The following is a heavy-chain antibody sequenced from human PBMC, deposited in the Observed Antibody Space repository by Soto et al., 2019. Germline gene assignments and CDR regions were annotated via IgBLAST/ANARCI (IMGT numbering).Heavy chain of an antibody. J-gene: IGHJ4*02. CDR2: INHSGST. Sequence: SETLSLTCAVYVGSFSGYYWSWIRQPPGKGLEWIGEINHSGSTNYNPSLKSRVTISVDTSKNQFSLKLSSVTAADTAVYYCARDYSSSSFDYWGQGTLVTVSS. V-gene: IGHV4-34*01. CDR3: ARDYSSSSFDY. CDR1: VGSFSGYY. D-gene: IGHD6-13*01.